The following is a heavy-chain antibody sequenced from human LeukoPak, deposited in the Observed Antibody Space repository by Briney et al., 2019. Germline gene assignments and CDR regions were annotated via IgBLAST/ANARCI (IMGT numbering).Heavy chain of an antibody. V-gene: IGHV3-7*01. CDR1: GFTFSSYA. J-gene: IGHJ6*03. CDR2: IKQDGSEK. CDR3: ARESDYYYYYMDV. Sequence: GGSLRLSCAASGFTFSSYAMSWVRQAPGKGLEWVANIKQDGSEKYYVDSVKGRFTISRDNAKNSLYLQMNSLRAEDTAVYYCARESDYYYYYMDVWGKGTTVTISS.